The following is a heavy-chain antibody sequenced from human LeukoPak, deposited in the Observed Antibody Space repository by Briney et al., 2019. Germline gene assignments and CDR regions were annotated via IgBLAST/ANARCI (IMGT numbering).Heavy chain of an antibody. J-gene: IGHJ4*02. CDR3: ARDDNYYFDY. CDR1: GGSISSGDYY. CDR2: IYYSGST. Sequence: SETLSLTCTVSGGSISSGDYYWSWIRQPPGTGLEWIGYIYYSGSTYYNPSLKSRVTISVDTSKNQFSLKLSSVTAADTAVYYCARDDNYYFDYWGQGTLVTVSS. V-gene: IGHV4-30-4*01. D-gene: IGHD1-1*01.